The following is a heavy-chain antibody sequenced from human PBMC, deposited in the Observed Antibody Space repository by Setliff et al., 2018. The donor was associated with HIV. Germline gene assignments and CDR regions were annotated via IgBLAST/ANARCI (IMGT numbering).Heavy chain of an antibody. CDR3: AKGVDYYDSSGYFYGGNLEYFQH. CDR1: GFTFSSYA. J-gene: IGHJ1*01. V-gene: IGHV3-23*01. D-gene: IGHD3-22*01. CDR2: ISGSGGST. Sequence: GESLKISCAASGFTFSSYAMSWVRQAPGKGLEWVSTISGSGGSTYYADSVKGRFTISRDNSKNTLYLQMNSLRAEDTAVYYCAKGVDYYDSSGYFYGGNLEYFQHWGQGTLVTVSS.